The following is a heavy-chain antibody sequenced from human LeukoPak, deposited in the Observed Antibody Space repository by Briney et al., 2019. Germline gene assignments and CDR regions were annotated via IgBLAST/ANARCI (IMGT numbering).Heavy chain of an antibody. Sequence: PSETLSLTCTVSGGSISSYYWSWIRQPPGKGLEWIGYIYYSGSTNYNPSLKSRVTISVDTSKNQFSLKLSSVTAADTAVYYCARAGESYAFDIWGQGTMVTVSS. CDR2: IYYSGST. J-gene: IGHJ3*02. CDR3: ARAGESYAFDI. V-gene: IGHV4-59*01. CDR1: GGSISSYY. D-gene: IGHD3-10*01.